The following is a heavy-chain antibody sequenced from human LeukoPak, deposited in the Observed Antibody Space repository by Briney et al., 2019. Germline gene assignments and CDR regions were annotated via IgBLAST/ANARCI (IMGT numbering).Heavy chain of an antibody. CDR1: GFTFCSYG. D-gene: IGHD6-13*01. J-gene: IGHJ4*02. V-gene: IGHV3-30*18. CDR3: AKARGISSSWPPFDY. CDR2: ISYDGSNK. Sequence: PGGSLRLSCAASGFTFCSYGMHWVRQAPGKGLEWVAVISYDGSNKYYADSVKGRFTISRDNSKNTLYLQMNSLRAEDTAVYYCAKARGISSSWPPFDYWGQGTLVTVSS.